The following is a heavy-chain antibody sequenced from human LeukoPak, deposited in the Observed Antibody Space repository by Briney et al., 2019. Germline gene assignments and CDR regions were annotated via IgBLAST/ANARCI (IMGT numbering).Heavy chain of an antibody. CDR2: TYYKSAWYN. Sequence: SQTLSLTCAISGDSVSRDSIAWNWIRQSPARGLEWLGRTYYKSAWYNDYAVSVKGRITINPDTSKNQFSLQLDSVTPEDTAVYYCARGTGWPQFDYWGQGTLVTVSS. V-gene: IGHV6-1*01. CDR1: GDSVSRDSIA. J-gene: IGHJ4*02. CDR3: ARGTGWPQFDY. D-gene: IGHD6-19*01.